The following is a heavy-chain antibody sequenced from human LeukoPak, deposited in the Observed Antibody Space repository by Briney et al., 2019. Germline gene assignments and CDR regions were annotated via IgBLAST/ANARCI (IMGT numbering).Heavy chain of an antibody. CDR2: IFYTGDS. J-gene: IGHJ4*02. CDR3: ARHRFASPLDS. D-gene: IGHD2-21*01. CDR1: GVSSSSSY. V-gene: IGHV4-59*08. Sequence: SETLSLTCTVSGVSSSSSYWSWIRQPPGKGLEWIGYIFYTGDSNHNPSFKSRVSISLDTSKDQISLKLYSVTTADTAVYYCARHRFASPLDSWGQGTLVTVSS.